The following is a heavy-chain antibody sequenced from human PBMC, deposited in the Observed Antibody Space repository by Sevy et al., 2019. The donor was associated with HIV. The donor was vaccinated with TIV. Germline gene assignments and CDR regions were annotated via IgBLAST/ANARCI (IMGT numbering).Heavy chain of an antibody. Sequence: GESLKISCTASGFTFGDYAMSWFRQAPGKGLEWVGFIRSKAYGGTTEYAAAVKGRFTISRDDSKSVAYLQMNSLKTEDAAVYYCTRAEYYYDSSGYYLDAFDIWGQGTMVTVSS. J-gene: IGHJ3*02. D-gene: IGHD3-22*01. CDR3: TRAEYYYDSSGYYLDAFDI. CDR1: GFTFGDYA. CDR2: IRSKAYGGTT. V-gene: IGHV3-49*03.